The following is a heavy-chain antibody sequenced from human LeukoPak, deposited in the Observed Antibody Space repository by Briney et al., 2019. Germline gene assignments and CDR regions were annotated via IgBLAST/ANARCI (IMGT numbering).Heavy chain of an antibody. Sequence: PGGSLRLSCAASGFTFSSYEMNWVRQAPGKGLEWASYISSSGSTIYYADSVKGRFTISRDNAKNSLYLQMNSLRAEDTAVYYCARGGRLGIVVVPAALNWFDPWGQGTLVTVSS. CDR1: GFTFSSYE. CDR3: ARGGRLGIVVVPAALNWFDP. V-gene: IGHV3-48*03. CDR2: ISSSGSTI. J-gene: IGHJ5*02. D-gene: IGHD2-2*03.